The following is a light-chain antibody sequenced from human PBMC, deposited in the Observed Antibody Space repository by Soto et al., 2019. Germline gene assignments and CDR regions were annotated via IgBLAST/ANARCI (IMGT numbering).Light chain of an antibody. J-gene: IGKJ5*01. Sequence: EIVLTQSPGTLSLSPGERATLSCRASQSVSSSYLAWYQQKPGQAPRHLIYGASSRATGIPDRFSGSGSGTDFTLTISRLEPEDFAVYYCQQYGSPPITFGQGTRLEIK. CDR3: QQYGSPPIT. V-gene: IGKV3-20*01. CDR2: GAS. CDR1: QSVSSSY.